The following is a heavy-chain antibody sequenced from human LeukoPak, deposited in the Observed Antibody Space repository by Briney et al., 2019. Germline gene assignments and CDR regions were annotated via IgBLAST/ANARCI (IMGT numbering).Heavy chain of an antibody. CDR1: GFRFTSFW. Sequence: GESLEISWCGSGFRFTSFWIGRVRQVPGKGLEWRGSFYPGWSDTRNSPSFQGQVTIPADKSISTAYLQWSSLKASDTAMYYCARQGIAVGGTTGNRNYYYYGMDVWGQGTTVSVSS. D-gene: IGHD6-19*01. CDR3: ARQGIAVGGTTGNRNYYYYGMDV. J-gene: IGHJ6*02. V-gene: IGHV5-51*01. CDR2: FYPGWSDT.